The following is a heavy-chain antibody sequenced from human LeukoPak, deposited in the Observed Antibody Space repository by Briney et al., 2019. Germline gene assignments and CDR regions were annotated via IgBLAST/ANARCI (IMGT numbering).Heavy chain of an antibody. CDR1: GFTFSSYS. Sequence: GGSLRLSCAASGFTFSSYSMNWVRQAPGKGLERVSYISSSSSTIYYADSVKGRFAISRDNAKNSLYLQMNSLRAEDTAVYYCARDRQVGATLLDAFDIWGQGTMVTVSS. J-gene: IGHJ3*02. CDR3: ARDRQVGATLLDAFDI. V-gene: IGHV3-48*01. CDR2: ISSSSSTI. D-gene: IGHD1-26*01.